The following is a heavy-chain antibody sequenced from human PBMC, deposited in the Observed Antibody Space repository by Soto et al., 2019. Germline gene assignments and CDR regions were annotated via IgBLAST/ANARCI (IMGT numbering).Heavy chain of an antibody. J-gene: IGHJ4*02. CDR3: VRGGTKVATIGDH. CDR1: TSTFSRYG. Sequence: EVLLVESGGGLVQSGGSLRLSCAASTSTFSRYGMNWVRQAPGKGLEWISFISPSGVTIYYADSVRGRFTISRDNAKNSLFLQMTTLRDDDTAVYYCVRGGTKVATIGDHWGQGTLVTVSS. D-gene: IGHD5-12*01. CDR2: ISPSGVTI. V-gene: IGHV3-48*02.